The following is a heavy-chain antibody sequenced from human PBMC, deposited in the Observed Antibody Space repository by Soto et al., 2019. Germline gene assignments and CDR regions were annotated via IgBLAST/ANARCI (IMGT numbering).Heavy chain of an antibody. D-gene: IGHD2-15*01. CDR1: GDSISTNVW. CDR2: AYHNGLT. V-gene: IGHV4-4*02. J-gene: IGHJ4*02. Sequence: SETLSLTCAVSGDSISTNVWWSWVRQPPGKGLEWIGEAYHNGLTNYNPSLKSRVTMSVDTSKNEFSLKLTSVTAADTAIYYCARDAAVPGESDRFDYWGQGTLVTVSS. CDR3: ARDAAVPGESDRFDY.